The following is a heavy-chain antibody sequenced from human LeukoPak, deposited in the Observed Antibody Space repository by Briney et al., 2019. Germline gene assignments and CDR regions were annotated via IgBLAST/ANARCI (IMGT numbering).Heavy chain of an antibody. V-gene: IGHV4-59*01. Sequence: SETLSLTCTVSGGSISSYYWSWIRQPPGKGLEWIGYIYYRGSTNYNPSLKSRVTISIDTSKNQFSLNLSSVIAADTAVYYCARGASGYSYGWGQGTLVTVSS. J-gene: IGHJ4*02. D-gene: IGHD5-18*01. CDR2: IYYRGST. CDR1: GGSISSYY. CDR3: ARGASGYSYG.